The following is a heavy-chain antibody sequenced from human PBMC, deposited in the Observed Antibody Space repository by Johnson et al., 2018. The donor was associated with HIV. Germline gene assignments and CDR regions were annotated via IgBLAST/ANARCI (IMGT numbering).Heavy chain of an antibody. CDR2: INWNGGST. D-gene: IGHD3-3*01. J-gene: IGHJ3*02. CDR1: GFTFDDHG. Sequence: VQLVESGGGMGRPGGSLRLSCAASGFTFDDHGMSWVRQGPGKGLEWVSGINWNGGSTGYADSVKGRFTISRDNAKNSLYLQMNSLRAEDTALYYCTTDHVSADDAFDIWGQGTMVTVSS. V-gene: IGHV3-20*04. CDR3: TTDHVSADDAFDI.